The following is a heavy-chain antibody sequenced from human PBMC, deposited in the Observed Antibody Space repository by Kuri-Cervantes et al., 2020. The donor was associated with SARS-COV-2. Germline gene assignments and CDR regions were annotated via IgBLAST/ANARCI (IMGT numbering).Heavy chain of an antibody. V-gene: IGHV3-33*01. J-gene: IGHJ6*02. CDR1: GCTFSSYG. Sequence: GESLKISCAASGCTFSSYGMHWVRQAPGKGLEWVAVIWYDGSNKYYADSVKGRFTISRDNSKNTLYLQMNSLRAEDTAVYYCARDLTLGYCSGGSCYYYYYGMDVWGQGTTVTVSS. CDR2: IWYDGSNK. CDR3: ARDLTLGYCSGGSCYYYYYGMDV. D-gene: IGHD2-15*01.